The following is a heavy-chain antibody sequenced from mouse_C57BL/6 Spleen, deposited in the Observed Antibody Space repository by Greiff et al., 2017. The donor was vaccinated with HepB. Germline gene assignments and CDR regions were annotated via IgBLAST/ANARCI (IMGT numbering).Heavy chain of an antibody. CDR1: GFTFSDYY. CDR3: ARDPGKGAWFAY. Sequence: EVKVEESEGGLVQPGSSMKLSCTASGFTFSDYYMAWVRQVPEKGLEWVANINYDGSSTYYLDSLKSRFIISRDNAKNILYLQMSSLKSEDTATYYCARDPGKGAWFAYWGQGTLVTVSA. J-gene: IGHJ3*01. CDR2: INYDGSST. V-gene: IGHV5-16*01. D-gene: IGHD4-1*01.